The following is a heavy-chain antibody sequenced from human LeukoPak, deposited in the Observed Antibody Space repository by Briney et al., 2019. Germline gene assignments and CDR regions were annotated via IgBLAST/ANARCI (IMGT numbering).Heavy chain of an antibody. Sequence: GGSLRLSCAASGFTFSSYSMSWVRQAPGKGLEWVSVIYSGGSTYYADSVKGRFTISRDNSKNTLYLQMNSLRAEDTAVYYCARGLNVRYYYYYGMDVWGQGTTVTVSS. CDR3: ARGLNVRYYYYYGMDV. J-gene: IGHJ6*02. D-gene: IGHD3-10*01. CDR2: IYSGGST. V-gene: IGHV3-53*01. CDR1: GFTFSSYS.